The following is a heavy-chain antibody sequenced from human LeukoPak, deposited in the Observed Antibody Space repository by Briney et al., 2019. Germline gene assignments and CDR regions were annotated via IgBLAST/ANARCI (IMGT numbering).Heavy chain of an antibody. J-gene: IGHJ4*02. CDR3: ARDIAAAGTNDY. CDR1: GYTFTGYY. CDR2: INPNSGGT. D-gene: IGHD6-13*01. V-gene: IGHV1-2*02. Sequence: ASVKVSCKASGYTFTGYYMHWVRQAPGQGLEWMGWINPNSGGTKYAQKFQGRVTMTRDTSVSTANTELSRLGSDDTAVYYCARDIAAAGTNDYWGQGTLVTVSS.